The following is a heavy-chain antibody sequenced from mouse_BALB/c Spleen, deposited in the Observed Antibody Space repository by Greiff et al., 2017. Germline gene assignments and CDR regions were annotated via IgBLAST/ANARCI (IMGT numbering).Heavy chain of an antibody. CDR3: ARDGYYYGSTAAWFAY. J-gene: IGHJ3*01. CDR2: IWAGGST. D-gene: IGHD1-1*01. Sequence: QVQLKQSGPGLVAPSQSLSITCTVSGFSLTSYGVHWVRQPPGKGLEWLGVIWAGGSTNYNSALMSRLSISKDNSKSQVFLKMNSLQTDDTAMYYCARDGYYYGSTAAWFAYWGQGTLVTVSA. CDR1: GFSLTSYG. V-gene: IGHV2-9*02.